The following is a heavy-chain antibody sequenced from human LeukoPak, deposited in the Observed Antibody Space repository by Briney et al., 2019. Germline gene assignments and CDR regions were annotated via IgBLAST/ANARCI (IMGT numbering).Heavy chain of an antibody. CDR3: ARDTAYNWNDQTHNAFDI. D-gene: IGHD1-1*01. J-gene: IGHJ3*02. Sequence: GGSLRLSCAASGFTSGFTFSSYAMNWVRQAPGKGLEWVSSINSRSSSIYYADSVKGRFTISRDNAKNSLYLQVNSLRAEDTAVYYCARDTAYNWNDQTHNAFDIWGQGTMVTVSS. V-gene: IGHV3-21*01. CDR1: GFTFSSYA. CDR2: INSRSSSI.